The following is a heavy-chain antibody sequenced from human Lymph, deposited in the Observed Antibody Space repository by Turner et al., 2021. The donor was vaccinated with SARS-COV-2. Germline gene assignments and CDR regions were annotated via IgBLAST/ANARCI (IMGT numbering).Heavy chain of an antibody. CDR2: ISSSSSYI. D-gene: IGHD4-17*01. CDR1: GFTFSTYS. Sequence: EVQLVESGGGLVKPGGSLRLSCAASGFTFSTYSMNWVRQAPGKWLEWISSISSSSSYIYYADSVKGRFTISRDDAKNSLYLQMNSLRAEDTAVYYCARDIPTTADYFDYWGQGTLVTVSS. CDR3: ARDIPTTADYFDY. V-gene: IGHV3-21*01. J-gene: IGHJ4*02.